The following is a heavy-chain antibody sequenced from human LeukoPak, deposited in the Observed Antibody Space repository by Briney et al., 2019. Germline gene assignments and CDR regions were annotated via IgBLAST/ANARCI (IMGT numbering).Heavy chain of an antibody. CDR2: INHDATEK. V-gene: IGHV3-7*01. CDR1: GFSFDSYW. J-gene: IGHJ5*02. D-gene: IGHD1-26*01. Sequence: AVSLRLSCVASGFSFDSYWMNWVRQAPGRGLEWVVNINHDATEKYYVDSVKGRFTISRDNAKKSLYLQMNSLRAEDTAVYYCAREVGLSKLSAWGQGTLVTVSS. CDR3: AREVGLSKLSA.